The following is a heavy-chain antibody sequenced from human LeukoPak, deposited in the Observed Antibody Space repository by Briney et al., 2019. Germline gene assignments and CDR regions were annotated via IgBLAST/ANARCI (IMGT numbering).Heavy chain of an antibody. CDR1: GYTFTSYD. D-gene: IGHD2-15*01. CDR3: ARAPIGRYCSGGSCYLNLYYFDY. Sequence: ASVKVSCKASGYTFTSYDINWVRQAPGQGLEWMGWMNPNSGNTGYAQKFQGRVTMTRNTSISTAYMELSSLRSEDTAVYYCARAPIGRYCSGGSCYLNLYYFDYWGQGTLVTVSS. J-gene: IGHJ4*02. CDR2: MNPNSGNT. V-gene: IGHV1-8*01.